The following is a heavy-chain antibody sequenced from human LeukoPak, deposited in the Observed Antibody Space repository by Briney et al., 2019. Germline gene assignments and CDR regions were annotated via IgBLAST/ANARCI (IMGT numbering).Heavy chain of an antibody. CDR3: ARHPRARSRDGYNYLDY. CDR2: IYYSGST. J-gene: IGHJ4*02. D-gene: IGHD5-24*01. CDR1: GGSISSSSYY. V-gene: IGHV4-39*01. Sequence: PSETLSLTCTVSGGSISSSSYYWGWIRQPPGKGLEWIGSIYYSGSTYYNPSLKSRVTISVDTSKNQFSLKLSSVTAADTAVYYCARHPRARSRDGYNYLDYWGQGTLVTVSS.